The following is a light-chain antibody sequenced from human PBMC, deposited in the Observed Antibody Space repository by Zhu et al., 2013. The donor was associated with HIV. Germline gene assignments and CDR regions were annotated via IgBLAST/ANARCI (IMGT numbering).Light chain of an antibody. CDR1: QGVTNN. J-gene: IGKJ4*01. CDR3: QQYGNWPLT. CDR2: GAS. V-gene: IGKV3-15*01. Sequence: IVMTQVPATLSVSPGERATLSCRASQGVTNNLGWYQHKPGQAPRLLIYGASTRATGVPARFSGSGSGTEFTLTISSLQSEDFAVYFCQQYGNWPLTFGGGTKVEIK.